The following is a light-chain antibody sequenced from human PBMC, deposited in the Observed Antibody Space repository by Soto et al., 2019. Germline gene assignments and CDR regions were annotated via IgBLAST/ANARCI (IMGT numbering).Light chain of an antibody. V-gene: IGKV3D-15*01. J-gene: IGKJ4*01. CDR1: QSVSSN. Sequence: EIVMTQSPATLSVSPGERATLSCRASQSVSSNLAWYQQQPGQAPRLLIYGASTSATGIPARFSGSGSGTEFTLTISSLQSENFAVYYCQQYNNWPPSGRFSLTFGGGTKVEIK. CDR3: QQYNNWPPSGRFSLT. CDR2: GAS.